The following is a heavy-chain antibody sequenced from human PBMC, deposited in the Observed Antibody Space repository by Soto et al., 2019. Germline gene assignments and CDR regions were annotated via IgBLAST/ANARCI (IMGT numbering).Heavy chain of an antibody. CDR3: AADSTATWDVGMDV. CDR1: AFSFTKAW. V-gene: IGHV3-15*01. Sequence: KAGGSLRLSCAASAFSFTKAWMSWVRQAPGKGLEWVGRIKRRSDGGTTDYAAPVKGRFTVSSDEPKNTLYLQMNSLKVEDTAVYYRAADSTATWDVGMDVWGQGTMVTVSS. J-gene: IGHJ6*01. CDR2: IKRRSDGGTT. D-gene: IGHD2-21*02.